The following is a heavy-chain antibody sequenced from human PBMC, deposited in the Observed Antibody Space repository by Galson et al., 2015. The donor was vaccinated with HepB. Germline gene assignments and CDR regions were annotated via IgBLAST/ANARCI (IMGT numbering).Heavy chain of an antibody. CDR2: LTGYGDSI. Sequence: SLRLSCAASGFTFSSYAMSWVRQAPGKGLEWVSALTGYGDSIYYADSVKGRFTISRDNSKNILYLQMNSLRAEDTAIYYCAKDRGSSGYYDCWGQGALVAVSS. V-gene: IGHV3-23*01. J-gene: IGHJ4*02. CDR3: AKDRGSSGYYDC. CDR1: GFTFSSYA. D-gene: IGHD3-22*01.